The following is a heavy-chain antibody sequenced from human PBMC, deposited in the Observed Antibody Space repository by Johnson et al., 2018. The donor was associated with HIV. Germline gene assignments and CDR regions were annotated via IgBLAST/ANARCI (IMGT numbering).Heavy chain of an antibody. CDR2: IRYDGSNK. J-gene: IGHJ3*02. CDR1: GFTFSSYG. Sequence: QVQLVESGGGVVQPGGSLRLSCAASGFTFSSYGMHWVRQAPGKGLEWVAFIRYDGSNKYYADSVKGRFTISRANSKNTLYLKMKSLRAEETAVYSCSKARPFYVLHLCGAFDIWGQGTMVTVSS. D-gene: IGHD2-15*01. CDR3: SKARPFYVLHLCGAFDI. V-gene: IGHV3-30*02.